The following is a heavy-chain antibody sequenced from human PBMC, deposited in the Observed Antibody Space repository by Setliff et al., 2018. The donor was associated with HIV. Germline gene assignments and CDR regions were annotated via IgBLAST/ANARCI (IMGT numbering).Heavy chain of an antibody. V-gene: IGHV4-4*09. CDR3: ARHSDFWSEDAFDI. CDR2: IYTSGST. CDR1: GGSMSSYY. D-gene: IGHD3-3*01. Sequence: LSLTCTVSGGSMSSYYWSWIRQPPGKGLEWIGYIYTSGSTKYNPFLRSRVTISVDPSKNQFSLRLSSVTAADTALYYCARHSDFWSEDAFDIWGQGTMVTVSS. J-gene: IGHJ3*02.